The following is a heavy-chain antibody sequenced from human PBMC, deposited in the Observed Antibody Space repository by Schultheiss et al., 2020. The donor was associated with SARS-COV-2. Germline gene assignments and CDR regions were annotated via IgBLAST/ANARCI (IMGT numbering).Heavy chain of an antibody. CDR1: GFTFSSYG. Sequence: GGSLRLSCAASGFTFSSYGMHWVRQAPGKGLEWVAVIWYDGSNKYYADSVKGRFTISRDNSKNTLYLQMNSLRAEDTAVYYCARDRGIQLWPGDAFDIWGQGTMVTVSS. J-gene: IGHJ3*02. D-gene: IGHD5-18*01. CDR3: ARDRGIQLWPGDAFDI. CDR2: IWYDGSNK. V-gene: IGHV3-33*08.